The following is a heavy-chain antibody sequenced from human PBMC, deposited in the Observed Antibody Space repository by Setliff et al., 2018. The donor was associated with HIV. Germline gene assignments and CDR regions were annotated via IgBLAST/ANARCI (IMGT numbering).Heavy chain of an antibody. CDR3: VKVSRGTVVRGVILVGYFDY. CDR1: GFNLSNDG. Sequence: GGSLILSCADSGFNLSNDGMSWVRKNPGKGLEWVSVMSSSGGRTDHADSVKGRFTISRDNLKNTLYLQMSSLRVEDTAVYYCVKVSRGTVVRGVILVGYFDYWGQGTLVTVSS. D-gene: IGHD3-10*02. V-gene: IGHV3-23*01. CDR2: MSSSGGRT. J-gene: IGHJ4*02.